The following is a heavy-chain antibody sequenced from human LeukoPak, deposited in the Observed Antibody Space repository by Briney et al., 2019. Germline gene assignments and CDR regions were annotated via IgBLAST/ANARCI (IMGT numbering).Heavy chain of an antibody. Sequence: ASVKVSCKASGYTFTGYYMHWVRQAPGQGLEWMGRINPNSGGTNYAQKFQGRVTMTRDTSISTAYMELSRLRSDDTAVYYCARVRCSGSYHDYWGQGTLVTVSS. D-gene: IGHD1-26*01. J-gene: IGHJ4*02. CDR1: GYTFTGYY. CDR3: ARVRCSGSYHDY. CDR2: INPNSGGT. V-gene: IGHV1-2*06.